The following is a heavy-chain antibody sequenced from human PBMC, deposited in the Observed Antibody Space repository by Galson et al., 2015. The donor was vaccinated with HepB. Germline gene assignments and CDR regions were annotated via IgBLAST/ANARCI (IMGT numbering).Heavy chain of an antibody. CDR1: GGSISSGTYY. D-gene: IGHD3-10*01. Sequence: SETLSLTCSVSGGSISSGTYYWDWIRQPPGKGLEWIGSIYYSGNTYYNPSLKSRVTISVDTSKNQFSLNLSSVTAADTAVYYCARPQCVASGTRTRRCWYFDLWGRGTLVTVSS. V-gene: IGHV4-39*01. CDR3: ARPQCVASGTRTRRCWYFDL. J-gene: IGHJ2*01. CDR2: IYYSGNT.